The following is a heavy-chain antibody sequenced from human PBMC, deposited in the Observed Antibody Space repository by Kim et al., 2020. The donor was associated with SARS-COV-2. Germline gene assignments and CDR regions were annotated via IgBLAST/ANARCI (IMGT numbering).Heavy chain of an antibody. CDR3: ARGEVYGSGWYVGYYFDY. CDR2: IYSGGST. D-gene: IGHD6-19*01. V-gene: IGHV3-66*01. J-gene: IGHJ4*02. CDR1: GFTVSSNY. Sequence: GGSLRLSCAASGFTVSSNYMSWVRQAPGKGLEWVSVIYSGGSTYYADSVKGRFTISRDNSKNTLYLQMNSLRAEDTAVYYCARGEVYGSGWYVGYYFDYWGQGTLVTVSS.